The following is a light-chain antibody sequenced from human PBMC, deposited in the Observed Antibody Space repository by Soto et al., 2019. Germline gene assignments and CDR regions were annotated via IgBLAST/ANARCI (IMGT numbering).Light chain of an antibody. Sequence: IQKTQSPFTPSASVGDRVTITFPASQSIRSWLAWSQQTPGKDPTLLIYDASSLESGVPSRFSGSGSGTAFTLTISSLQPEDFATYDGQQYKSYSPLTCGGGTKVEIK. CDR2: DAS. V-gene: IGKV1-5*01. CDR1: QSIRSW. CDR3: QQYKSYSPLT. J-gene: IGKJ4*01.